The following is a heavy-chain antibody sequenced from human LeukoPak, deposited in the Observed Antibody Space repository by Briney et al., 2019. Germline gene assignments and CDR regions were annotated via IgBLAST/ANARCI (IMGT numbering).Heavy chain of an antibody. CDR3: AKVWVRYTPLGYFQH. D-gene: IGHD5-18*01. Sequence: PGGSLRLSCAASGFTFSSYGVHWVRQAPGKGLEWVAVISYDGSNKYYADSVKGRFTISRDNSKNTLYLQMNSLRAEDTAVYYCAKVWVRYTPLGYFQHWGQGTLVTVSS. J-gene: IGHJ1*01. V-gene: IGHV3-30*18. CDR2: ISYDGSNK. CDR1: GFTFSSYG.